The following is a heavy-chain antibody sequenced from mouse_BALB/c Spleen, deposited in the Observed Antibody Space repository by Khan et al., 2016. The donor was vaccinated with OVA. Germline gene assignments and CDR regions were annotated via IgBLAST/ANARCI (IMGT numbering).Heavy chain of an antibody. D-gene: IGHD1-1*02. Sequence: EVQLQESGPGLVKPSQSLSLTCTVTGYSITSGYAWNWIRQFPGNKLEWMGYISYSGGTSYNPYLKSRIPITRDTSKNQFFLQLNSVTTEDTATYYCARGNYYGYYFDYWGPGTPLTVSS. CDR2: ISYSGGT. J-gene: IGHJ2*01. CDR3: ARGNYYGYYFDY. CDR1: GYSITSGYA. V-gene: IGHV3-2*02.